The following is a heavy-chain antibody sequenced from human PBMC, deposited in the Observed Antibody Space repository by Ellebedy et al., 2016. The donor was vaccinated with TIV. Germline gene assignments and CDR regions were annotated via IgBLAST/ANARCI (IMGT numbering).Heavy chain of an antibody. CDR3: GKEILVVVTPALDH. J-gene: IGHJ4*02. V-gene: IGHV3-7*03. CDR1: GFTFSSHW. Sequence: GESLKISCAASGFTFSSHWMNWVRQAPGKGLEWVANINEDGCDRYYVDSVKGRFTISRDNSKNTVYLQMSSLRAEDTAVYYCGKEILVVVTPALDHWGQGTLVTVSS. CDR2: INEDGCDR. D-gene: IGHD3-22*01.